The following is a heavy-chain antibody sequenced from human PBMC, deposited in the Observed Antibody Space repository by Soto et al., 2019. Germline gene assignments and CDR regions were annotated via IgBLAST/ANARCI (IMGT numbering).Heavy chain of an antibody. D-gene: IGHD4-4*01. V-gene: IGHV3-33*01. Sequence: QPGGSLRLSCAASGFTFSSYGIHWVRQAPGKGLEWVAVIWYEGSNKYYADSVKGRFTISGDNSKNTVYLQMNSLRAEDTAVYYCARPSSRNSPFDYWGQGTLVTVSS. CDR2: IWYEGSNK. CDR1: GFTFSSYG. CDR3: ARPSSRNSPFDY. J-gene: IGHJ4*02.